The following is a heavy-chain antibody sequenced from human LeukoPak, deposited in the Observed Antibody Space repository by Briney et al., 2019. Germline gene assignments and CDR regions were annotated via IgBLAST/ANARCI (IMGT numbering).Heavy chain of an antibody. V-gene: IGHV4-30-4*08. J-gene: IGHJ4*02. CDR3: ARGRGRYFDWLPYYYFDY. CDR1: GGSISSGDYY. Sequence: KTSQTLSLTCTVSGGSISSGDYYWSWIRQPPGKGLEWIGEINHSGSTNYNPSLKSRVTISVDTSKNQFSLKLSSVTAADTAVYYCARGRGRYFDWLPYYYFDYWGQGTLVTVSS. CDR2: INHSGST. D-gene: IGHD3-9*01.